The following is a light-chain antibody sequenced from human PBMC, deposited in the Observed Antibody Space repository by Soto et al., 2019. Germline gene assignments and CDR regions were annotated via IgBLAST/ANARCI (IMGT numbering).Light chain of an antibody. CDR1: QSVARF. CDR3: HQRSNCLT. CDR2: DTS. V-gene: IGKV3-11*02. Sequence: EIVLTQSPATLSLSPGERATLSCRASQSVARFLAWYQQKPGQAPRLLIYDTSNRATGIPAKFSGSGSGRDFTLTISILEPEDFAVYYCHQRSNCLTFGGGTKVEIK. J-gene: IGKJ4*01.